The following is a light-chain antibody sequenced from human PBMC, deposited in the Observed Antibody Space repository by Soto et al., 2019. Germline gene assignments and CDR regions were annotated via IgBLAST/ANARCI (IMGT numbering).Light chain of an antibody. V-gene: IGLV2-11*01. Sequence: QSALTQPRSASGSPGQSITISCTGTSSDVGGYNYFSWYQQHPAKAPKLIIFDVSKRSSGVPNRFSGSKSGNTASLTIAVRRAEDEADYYCCSYVGRNTYVFGTGTKLTVL. CDR2: DVS. CDR3: CSYVGRNTYV. J-gene: IGLJ1*01. CDR1: SSDVGGYNY.